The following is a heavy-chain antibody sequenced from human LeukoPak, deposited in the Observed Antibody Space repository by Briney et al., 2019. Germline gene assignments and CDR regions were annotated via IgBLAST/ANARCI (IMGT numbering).Heavy chain of an antibody. CDR2: ISGSGGST. V-gene: IGHV3-23*01. CDR1: GFTFSSYA. CDR3: AKDGSKTLRFLEWSSATNFDY. D-gene: IGHD3-3*01. J-gene: IGHJ4*02. Sequence: PGGSLRLSCAASGFTFSSYAMSWVRQAPGKGLEWVSAISGSGGSTYYADSVKGRFTISRDNSKNTLYLQMNSLRAEDTAVYYCAKDGSKTLRFLEWSSATNFDYWGQGTLVTVSS.